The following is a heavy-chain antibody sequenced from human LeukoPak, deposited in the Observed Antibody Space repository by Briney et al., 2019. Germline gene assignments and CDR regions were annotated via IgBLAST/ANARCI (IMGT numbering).Heavy chain of an antibody. CDR1: GFNFETHA. V-gene: IGHV3-33*01. CDR3: VTDPPASRWAFWS. Sequence: PGGSLRLSCSASGFNFETHAMHWFRQAPGKGLEWVAMIWRGGNYKFYADSVKGRFTILRDDSRSALYLLMDSLRVDDTAVYYCVTDPPASRWAFWSWGQGVLVTVSS. J-gene: IGHJ5*02. CDR2: IWRGGNYK. D-gene: IGHD6-19*01.